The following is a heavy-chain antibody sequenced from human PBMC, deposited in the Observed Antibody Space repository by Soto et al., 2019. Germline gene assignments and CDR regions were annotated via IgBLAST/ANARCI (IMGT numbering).Heavy chain of an antibody. D-gene: IGHD2-15*01. CDR2: IYYNGFS. J-gene: IGHJ5*02. CDR1: GGSISSRNYY. CDR3: AKAEGAGYCCGGSCSYNWFDP. V-gene: IGHV4-39*02. Sequence: SETLSLTCTVSGGSISSRNYYWGWVRQPPGKGLEWIGSIYYNGFSYYNPSLKTRVTISVDTSKNHFSLKMRSVTAADTAVYYCAKAEGAGYCCGGSCSYNWFDPWGQGTLVTVSS.